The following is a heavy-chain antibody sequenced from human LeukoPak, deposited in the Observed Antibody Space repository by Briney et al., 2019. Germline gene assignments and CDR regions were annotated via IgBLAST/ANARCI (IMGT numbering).Heavy chain of an antibody. J-gene: IGHJ6*03. V-gene: IGHV3-33*01. CDR3: ARDANYGSGSYNYYMDV. D-gene: IGHD3-10*01. Sequence: GGSLRLSCAASGFTFSSYGMYWVRQAPGKGLEWVAVIWYDGSNKYYADSVKGRFTISRDNSKNTLYLQMNSLRAEDTAVYYCARDANYGSGSYNYYMDVWGKGTTVTVSS. CDR1: GFTFSSYG. CDR2: IWYDGSNK.